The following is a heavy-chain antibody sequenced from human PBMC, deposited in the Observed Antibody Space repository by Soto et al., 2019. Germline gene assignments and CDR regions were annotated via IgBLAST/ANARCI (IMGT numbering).Heavy chain of an antibody. V-gene: IGHV3-30-3*01. Sequence: QVQLVESGGGVVQPGRSLRLSCAASGLTFSSYAMHWVRQAPGKGLEWVAVISYDGSNKYYADSVKGRFTISRDNAKNTLYLQMNSLRAEDTAVYYCARGKRWTVTTVYYFDYWGQGTLVTVTS. CDR1: GLTFSSYA. CDR3: ARGKRWTVTTVYYFDY. CDR2: ISYDGSNK. J-gene: IGHJ4*02. D-gene: IGHD4-17*01.